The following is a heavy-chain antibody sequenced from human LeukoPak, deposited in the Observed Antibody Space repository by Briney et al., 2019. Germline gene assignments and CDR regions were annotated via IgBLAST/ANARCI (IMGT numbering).Heavy chain of an antibody. CDR2: IYYSGST. D-gene: IGHD5-18*01. V-gene: IGHV4-59*01. CDR1: GGSISGYY. Sequence: PSETLSLTCTVSGGSISGYYWSWIGQPPGKGLEWIGYIYYSGSTNYNPSLKSRVIVSVDTSKNQFSLKLSSVTAADTAVYYCARVRGTAMGAIDYWGQRTLVTVS. CDR3: ARVRGTAMGAIDY. J-gene: IGHJ4*02.